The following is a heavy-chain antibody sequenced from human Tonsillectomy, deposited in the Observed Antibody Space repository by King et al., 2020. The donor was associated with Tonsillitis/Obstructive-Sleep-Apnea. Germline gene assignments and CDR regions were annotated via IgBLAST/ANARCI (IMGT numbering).Heavy chain of an antibody. CDR1: GFTFSSYG. Sequence: VQLVESGGGVVQPGRSLRLSCAASGFTFSSYGMHWVRQAPGKGLEWVAVIWYDGSNKYYADSVKGRFTISRDNSKNTLYLQMNSLRAEDTAVYYCARDYDFWSGYPLDAFDIWGQGTMVTVSS. D-gene: IGHD3-3*01. CDR2: IWYDGSNK. V-gene: IGHV3-33*01. J-gene: IGHJ3*02. CDR3: ARDYDFWSGYPLDAFDI.